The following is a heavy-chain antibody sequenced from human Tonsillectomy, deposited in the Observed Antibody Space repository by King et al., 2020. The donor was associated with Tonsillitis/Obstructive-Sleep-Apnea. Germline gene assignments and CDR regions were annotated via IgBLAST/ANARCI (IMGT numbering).Heavy chain of an antibody. CDR2: INPNSGGT. V-gene: IGHV1-2*02. J-gene: IGHJ5*02. CDR1: GYTFTGYY. D-gene: IGHD3-16*01. CDR3: ARARLRSTLNWFDP. Sequence: QLVQSGAEVKKPGASVKVSCKASGYTFTGYYMHWVRQAPGQGLEWMGWINPNSGGTNYAQKFLGRVTMTRDTSISTAYMELSRLRSDDTAVYYCARARLRSTLNWFDPWGQGTLVTVSS.